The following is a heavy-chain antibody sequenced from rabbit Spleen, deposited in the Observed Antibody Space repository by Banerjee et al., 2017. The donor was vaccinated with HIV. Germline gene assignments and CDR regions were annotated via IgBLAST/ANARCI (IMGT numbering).Heavy chain of an antibody. J-gene: IGHJ4*01. V-gene: IGHV1S45*01. CDR1: GFSFSDKAV. CDR2: IRGGSSGSI. CDR3: VRARPYPFVL. D-gene: IGHD1-1*01. Sequence: QEQLVESGGGLVQPEGSLKLSCTASGFSFSDKAVMCWVRQAPGKGLEWIACIRGGSSGSIYYANWAKGRFTITKTSSTVDLKMTSLTAADTATYFCVRARPYPFVLWGPGTLVTVS.